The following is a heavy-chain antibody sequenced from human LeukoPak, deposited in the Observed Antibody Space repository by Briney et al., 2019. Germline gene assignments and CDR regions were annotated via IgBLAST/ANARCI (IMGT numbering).Heavy chain of an antibody. CDR3: AREDYGGNSGTYFDY. J-gene: IGHJ4*02. V-gene: IGHV6-1*01. D-gene: IGHD4-23*01. Sequence: SQTLSLTCAISGDSVSSSSAAWNWIRQSPSRGLEWLGRTYYRSKWYNEYAASVRSRITINPDTSKNQFSLQLSSVTPEDTAVYYCAREDYGGNSGTYFDYWGQGTLVTVSS. CDR2: TYYRSKWYN. CDR1: GDSVSSSSAA.